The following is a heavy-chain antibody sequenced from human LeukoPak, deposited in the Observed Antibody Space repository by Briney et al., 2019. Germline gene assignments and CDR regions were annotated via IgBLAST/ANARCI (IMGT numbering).Heavy chain of an antibody. D-gene: IGHD2-15*01. CDR2: IIPILGIA. Sequence: ASVKVSCKASGGTFSSYAISWVRQAPGQGLEWMGRIIPILGIANYAQKFQGRVTITADKSTSTAYMELSSLRSEDTAVYYCARGCSGGSCYSGYYYGMDAWGQGTTVTVSS. CDR3: ARGCSGGSCYSGYYYGMDA. J-gene: IGHJ6*02. V-gene: IGHV1-69*04. CDR1: GGTFSSYA.